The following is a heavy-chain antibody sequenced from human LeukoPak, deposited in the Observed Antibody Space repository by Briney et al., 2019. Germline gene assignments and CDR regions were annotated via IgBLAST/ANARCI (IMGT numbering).Heavy chain of an antibody. CDR3: TRPDYYDSSGYDY. CDR2: IRSKANSYAT. Sequence: GGSLRLSCAASGFTFSGSAMHWVRQASGKGLEWVGRIRSKANSYATAYAASVKGRFTISRDDSKNTAYLQMNSLKTEDTAVYYRTRPDYYDSSGYDYWGQGTLVTVSS. J-gene: IGHJ4*02. D-gene: IGHD3-22*01. CDR1: GFTFSGSA. V-gene: IGHV3-73*01.